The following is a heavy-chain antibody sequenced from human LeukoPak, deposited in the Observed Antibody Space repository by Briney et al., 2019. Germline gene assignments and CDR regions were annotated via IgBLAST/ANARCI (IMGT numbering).Heavy chain of an antibody. CDR3: ARLTGYSSESWFDP. V-gene: IGHV4-59*01. CDR2: IYYSGST. J-gene: IGHJ5*02. CDR1: GGSINSYY. D-gene: IGHD3-9*01. Sequence: PSETLSLTCTVSGGSINSYYLSWIRQPPGKGLEWVGYIYYSGSTNFNPSPKSRVTISVHTSKNQFSLKLSSVTAADTAVYYCARLTGYSSESWFDPWGQGTLVTVSS.